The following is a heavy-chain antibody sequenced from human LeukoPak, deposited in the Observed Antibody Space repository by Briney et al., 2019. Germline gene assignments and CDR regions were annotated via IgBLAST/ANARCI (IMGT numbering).Heavy chain of an antibody. D-gene: IGHD6-13*01. CDR3: ARDRASSSWGSTFDY. CDR1: GYTFTSYG. Sequence: GESLKISCKASGYTFTSYGISWVRQAPGQGLEWMGWISAYNGNTNYAQKLQGRVTMTTDTSTSTAYMELRSLRSDDTAVYYCARDRASSSWGSTFDYWGQGTLVTVSS. J-gene: IGHJ4*02. CDR2: ISAYNGNT. V-gene: IGHV1-18*01.